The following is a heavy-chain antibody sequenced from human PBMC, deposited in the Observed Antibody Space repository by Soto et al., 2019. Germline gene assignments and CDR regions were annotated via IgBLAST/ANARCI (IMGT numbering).Heavy chain of an antibody. J-gene: IGHJ3*02. CDR1: GGSISSGGYY. V-gene: IGHV4-31*03. D-gene: IGHD7-27*01. CDR3: ARAPPTGDEGDAFDI. CDR2: IYYSGSA. Sequence: SETLSLTCTVSGGSISSGGYYWSWIRQHPGKGLEWIGYIYYSGSAYYNPSLKSRVTISVDTSKNQFSLKLSSVTAADTAVYYCARAPPTGDEGDAFDIWGQGTMVTVSS.